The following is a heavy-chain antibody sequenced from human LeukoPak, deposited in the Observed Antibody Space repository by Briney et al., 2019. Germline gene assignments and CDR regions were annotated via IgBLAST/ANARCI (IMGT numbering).Heavy chain of an antibody. Sequence: SETLSLTCTVSGGSISSYYWSWIRQPPGKGLEWIGYIYYSGSTNYNPSLKSRVTISVDTSKNQFSLKLCSVTAADTAVYYCAGVGTTTVTTDYWGQGTLVTVSS. CDR3: AGVGTTTVTTDY. V-gene: IGHV4-59*01. CDR1: GGSISSYY. D-gene: IGHD4-17*01. J-gene: IGHJ4*02. CDR2: IYYSGST.